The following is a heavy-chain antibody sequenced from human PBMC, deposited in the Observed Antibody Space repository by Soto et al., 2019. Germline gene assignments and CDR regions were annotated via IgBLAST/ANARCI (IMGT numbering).Heavy chain of an antibody. J-gene: IGHJ6*02. D-gene: IGHD2-15*01. CDR2: IWYDGSNK. CDR3: ARAVCTGAYCYSWPFNYGVDV. V-gene: IGHV3-33*08. CDR1: GFTFNTYG. Sequence: GGSLRLSCTTSGFTFNTYGMHWVRQAPGKGLEWVAIIWYDGSNKYYADSVKGRFTISRDNSKNTLYFQMNSLRAEDTALYYCARAVCTGAYCYSWPFNYGVDVWGQGTTVTVSS.